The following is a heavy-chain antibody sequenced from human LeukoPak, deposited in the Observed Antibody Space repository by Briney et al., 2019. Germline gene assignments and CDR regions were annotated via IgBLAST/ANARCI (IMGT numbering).Heavy chain of an antibody. Sequence: SETLSLTCTVSGGFISSYCWNWIRQPPGKGLEWIGYTYYSGSANYNPSLKSRVTMSVDTSKSQFSLKLSSVTAADTAVYYCAGDSSGWNYFDYWGQGALVTVSS. CDR3: AGDSSGWNYFDY. V-gene: IGHV4-59*01. CDR1: GGFISSYC. CDR2: TYYSGSA. J-gene: IGHJ4*02. D-gene: IGHD6-19*01.